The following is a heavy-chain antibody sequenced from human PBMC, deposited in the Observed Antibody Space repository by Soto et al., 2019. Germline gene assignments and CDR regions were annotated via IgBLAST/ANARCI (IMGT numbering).Heavy chain of an antibody. CDR3: ARGAYCSGGSCYWWFDP. D-gene: IGHD2-15*01. Sequence: SQTLSLTCAISGDSVSSNSAAWNWIRQSPSRGLEWLGRTYYRPKWYNDYAVSVKSRITINPDTSKNQFSLQLNSLTPEDTAVYYCARGAYCSGGSCYWWFDPWGQGTLVTVSS. V-gene: IGHV6-1*01. J-gene: IGHJ5*02. CDR1: GDSVSSNSAA. CDR2: TYYRPKWYN.